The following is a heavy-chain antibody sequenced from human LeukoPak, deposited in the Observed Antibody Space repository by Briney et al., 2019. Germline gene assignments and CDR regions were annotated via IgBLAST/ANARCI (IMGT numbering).Heavy chain of an antibody. CDR1: GFTVSSNY. Sequence: PGGSLRLSCAASGFTVSSNYMSWVRQAPGKGLEWVSVIYNDGSTYYADSVKGRFTISRDNSKNTLYLQMNSLRAEDTAVYYCATTLGYCGGGSCHNWGQGTLVTVSS. V-gene: IGHV3-53*01. J-gene: IGHJ4*02. D-gene: IGHD2-15*01. CDR2: IYNDGST. CDR3: ATTLGYCGGGSCHN.